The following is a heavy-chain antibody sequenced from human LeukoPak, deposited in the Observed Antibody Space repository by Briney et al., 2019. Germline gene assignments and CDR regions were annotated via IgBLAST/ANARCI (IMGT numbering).Heavy chain of an antibody. D-gene: IGHD1-1*01. Sequence: PGGSLRLSCAASGFTFSDYDVHWIRQATGKGLEWVSAIGTAGDTYYTSSVKGRFTISRENAKNSLYLQMNSLRAGDTAVYYCARVAKERVGGVYYFDYWGQGTLVTVSS. V-gene: IGHV3-13*01. J-gene: IGHJ4*02. CDR1: GFTFSDYD. CDR3: ARVAKERVGGVYYFDY. CDR2: IGTAGDT.